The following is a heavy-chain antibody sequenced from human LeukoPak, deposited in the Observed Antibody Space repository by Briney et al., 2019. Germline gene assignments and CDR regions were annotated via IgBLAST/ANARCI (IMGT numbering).Heavy chain of an antibody. V-gene: IGHV4-59*01. D-gene: IGHD3-10*01. Sequence: SETLSLTCTVSGGSISSYYWSWIRQPPGKGLEWIGYIYYRESTNYNPSLKSRVTISVDTSKNQFSLKLSSVTAADTAVYYCARVSRLLWFGELESTYYFDYWGQGTLVTVSS. CDR2: IYYREST. CDR3: ARVSRLLWFGELESTYYFDY. J-gene: IGHJ4*02. CDR1: GGSISSYY.